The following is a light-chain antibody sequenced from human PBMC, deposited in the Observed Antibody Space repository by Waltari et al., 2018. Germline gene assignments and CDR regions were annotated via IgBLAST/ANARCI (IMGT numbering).Light chain of an antibody. CDR1: QSIRSN. Sequence: EIVLTQSPGILSVSPGERATLSCRASQSIRSNLAWYQQKPGQAPRLLIYGASTRATGIPARFSGSGSGTEFTLTISSLQSEDFAVYYCQQLNSYPSFGGGTKVEIK. CDR3: QQLNSYPS. CDR2: GAS. V-gene: IGKV3-15*01. J-gene: IGKJ4*01.